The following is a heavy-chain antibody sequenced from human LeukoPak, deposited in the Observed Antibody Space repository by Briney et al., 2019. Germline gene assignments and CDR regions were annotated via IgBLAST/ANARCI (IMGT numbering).Heavy chain of an antibody. CDR2: FYYTGTT. Sequence: SETPSLTCTVSDYSISSGFHWGWIRQPPGKGLEWIGNFYYTGTTSYNPSLKSRVTISVDTSKNHFSLKLSSVTAADTAVYFCVRGVEHWGQGTLVTVSS. CDR3: VRGVEH. CDR1: DYSISSGFH. V-gene: IGHV4-38-2*02. J-gene: IGHJ5*02.